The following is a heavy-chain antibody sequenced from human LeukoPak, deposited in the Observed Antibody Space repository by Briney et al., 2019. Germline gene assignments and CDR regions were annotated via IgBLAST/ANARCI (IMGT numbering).Heavy chain of an antibody. Sequence: GGSLRLSCAASGFTFSDYYIDWVRQAPGKGLEWVGRTRNKANGYTIEYAASVEGRFTISRDNSQNSLFLQMNSLKIEDTAVYFCARAFCFSGGTCYSDYNDYWGQGALVTVSS. CDR2: TRNKANGYTI. J-gene: IGHJ4*02. CDR1: GFTFSDYY. V-gene: IGHV3-72*01. D-gene: IGHD2-15*01. CDR3: ARAFCFSGGTCYSDYNDY.